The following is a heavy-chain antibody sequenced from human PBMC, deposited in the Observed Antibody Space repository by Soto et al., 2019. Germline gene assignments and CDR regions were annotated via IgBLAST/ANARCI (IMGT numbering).Heavy chain of an antibody. CDR2: ISYDGSNK. V-gene: IGHV3-30*18. Sequence: GGSLRLSCAASGFTFSSYGMHWVRQAPGKGLEWVAVISYDGSNKYYADSVKGRFTISRDNSRNTLYLQMNSLRAEDTAVYYCAKVLGYSSSWYGYYGMDVWGQGTTVTAP. D-gene: IGHD6-13*01. J-gene: IGHJ6*02. CDR3: AKVLGYSSSWYGYYGMDV. CDR1: GFTFSSYG.